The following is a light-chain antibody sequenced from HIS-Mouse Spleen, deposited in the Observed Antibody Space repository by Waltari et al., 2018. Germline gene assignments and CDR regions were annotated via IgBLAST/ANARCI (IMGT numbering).Light chain of an antibody. Sequence: QSALTQPASVSGSPGQSITISCTGTSSDVGSYTLVSWYQQHPGKAPKLMIYEGSKRPSGVSNRFSGSKSGNTASLTISGLQAEDEADYYCCSYAGSSTFVVVFGGGTK. J-gene: IGLJ2*01. V-gene: IGLV2-23*03. CDR1: SSDVGSYTL. CDR3: CSYAGSSTFVVV. CDR2: EGS.